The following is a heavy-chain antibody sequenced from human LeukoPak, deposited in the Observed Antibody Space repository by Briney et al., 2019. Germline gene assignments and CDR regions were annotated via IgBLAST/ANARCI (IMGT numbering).Heavy chain of an antibody. Sequence: PSETLSLTCAVYGGSFSDYYWTWIRQPPGKGLEWIGEINHRGSTNYNPSLKSRVTISVDTPKNQFSLKLSSVTAADTAVYYCARGALLRYFDWLSPEKYYYGMDVWGQGTTVTVSS. CDR2: INHRGST. CDR3: ARGALLRYFDWLSPEKYYYGMDV. J-gene: IGHJ6*02. V-gene: IGHV4-34*01. D-gene: IGHD3-9*01. CDR1: GGSFSDYY.